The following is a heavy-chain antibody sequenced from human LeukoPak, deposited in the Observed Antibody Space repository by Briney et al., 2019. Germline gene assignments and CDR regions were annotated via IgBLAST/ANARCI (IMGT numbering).Heavy chain of an antibody. D-gene: IGHD4-17*01. V-gene: IGHV3-53*01. CDR1: GFTGSHNY. Sequence: GGSLKLSCEASGFTGSHNYVSWVRQAPGKGLEWVSAIHTSGDTCYADSVKGGFTTSRDTYKNTLYHQICSLMVEATAVYYCIVFGDSNHWGQGTLVTVSS. CDR2: IHTSGDT. J-gene: IGHJ5*02. CDR3: IVFGDSNH.